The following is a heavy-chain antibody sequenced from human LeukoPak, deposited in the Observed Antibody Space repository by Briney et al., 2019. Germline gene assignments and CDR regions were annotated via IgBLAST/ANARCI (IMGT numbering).Heavy chain of an antibody. Sequence: SETLSLTCTVSGGSISSYYWSWIRQPAGKGLEWIGYTYNSGNTNYNPSLKRRVTTSVDTSKNQVSLRLTSVTAADTAVYYCARMSSGDYFFDYWGQGTLVTVSS. V-gene: IGHV4-59*01. CDR1: GGSISSYY. CDR2: TYNSGNT. CDR3: ARMSSGDYFFDY. D-gene: IGHD1-26*01. J-gene: IGHJ4*02.